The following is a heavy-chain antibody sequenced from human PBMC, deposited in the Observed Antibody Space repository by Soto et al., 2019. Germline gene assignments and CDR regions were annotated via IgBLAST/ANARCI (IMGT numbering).Heavy chain of an antibody. J-gene: IGHJ6*02. CDR1: GGSISSGGYY. CDR3: ARELVVVVPAAHTYYYYGMDV. D-gene: IGHD2-2*01. V-gene: IGHV4-31*03. CDR2: IYYSGRT. Sequence: QVQLQESGPGLVKPSQTLSLTCTVSGGSISSGGYYWSWIRQHPGKGLEWIGYIYYSGRTYYTPSLKSRVNISIDTSKNQFSLTLSSVTAADTAVYYCARELVVVVPAAHTYYYYGMDVWGQGTTVTFSS.